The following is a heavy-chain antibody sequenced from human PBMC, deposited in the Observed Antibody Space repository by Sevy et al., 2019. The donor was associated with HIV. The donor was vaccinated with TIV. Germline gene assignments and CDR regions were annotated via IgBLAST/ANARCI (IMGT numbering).Heavy chain of an antibody. V-gene: IGHV1-18*01. CDR2: ISGDNGNT. Sequence: ASVKVSCKASGYTFISYGISWVRQAPGQGLEWMGWISGDNGNTISAQNLQGRVTMSTDTSTSTAYMELRSLRSDDTAVYYCARDSMPTVQGIIITPYYYCMDLWGQGTTVTVSS. CDR1: GYTFISYG. J-gene: IGHJ6*02. D-gene: IGHD3-10*01. CDR3: ARDSMPTVQGIIITPYYYCMDL.